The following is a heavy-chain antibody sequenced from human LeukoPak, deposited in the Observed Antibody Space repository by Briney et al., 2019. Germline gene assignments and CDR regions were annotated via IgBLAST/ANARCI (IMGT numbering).Heavy chain of an antibody. V-gene: IGHV5-51*01. Sequence: GESLKISCKGSGYTFTNYWIGWVRQMPGKGLEWMGVIYPSDSDTRYSPSFQGQVTISADKSITTAYLQWSSLKASDTAMYYCAGHAGAYTSGWYEDHWGQGTLVTVSS. CDR2: IYPSDSDT. D-gene: IGHD6-19*01. CDR1: GYTFTNYW. CDR3: AGHAGAYTSGWYEDH. J-gene: IGHJ4*02.